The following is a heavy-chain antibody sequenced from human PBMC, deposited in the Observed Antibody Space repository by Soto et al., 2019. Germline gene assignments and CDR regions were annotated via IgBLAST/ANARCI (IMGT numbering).Heavy chain of an antibody. Sequence: LRLSCAASGFTFSSYAMSWVRQAPGKGLEWVSAITDGGGSTYHAESVKGRFTISRDNAKNTLYMQMSSLRVEDTAVYYCAKGSASSRPYFFDCWGQGTLVTVSS. CDR2: ITDGGGST. V-gene: IGHV3-23*01. CDR3: AKGSASSRPYFFDC. J-gene: IGHJ4*02. D-gene: IGHD6-13*01. CDR1: GFTFSSYA.